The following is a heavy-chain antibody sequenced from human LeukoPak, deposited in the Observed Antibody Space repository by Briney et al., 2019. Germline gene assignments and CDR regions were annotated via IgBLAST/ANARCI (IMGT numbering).Heavy chain of an antibody. J-gene: IGHJ4*02. V-gene: IGHV3-21*01. CDR3: ARSPPYCSSTSCYAGDY. Sequence: GGSLRLSCVASGFTVSRSTMNWVRQAPGKGLEWVSSISSSSIYIYSADSVKGRFTISRDNAKTSLSLQMTSLRAEETAVYYCARSPPYCSSTSCYAGDYWGQGTLVTVPS. D-gene: IGHD2-2*01. CDR2: ISSSSIYI. CDR1: GFTVSRST.